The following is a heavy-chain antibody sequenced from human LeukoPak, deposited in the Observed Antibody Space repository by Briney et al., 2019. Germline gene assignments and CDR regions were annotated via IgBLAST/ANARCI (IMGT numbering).Heavy chain of an antibody. CDR3: ARPLATYDSSGYYYVYPYDY. Sequence: PSETLSLTCAVYGGSFSGYYWSWIRQPPGKGLEWIGEINHSGSTNCNPSLKSRVTISVDTSKNQFSLKLSSVTAADTAVYYCARPLATYDSSGYYYVYPYDYWGQGTLVTVSS. CDR2: INHSGST. J-gene: IGHJ4*02. CDR1: GGSFSGYY. V-gene: IGHV4-34*01. D-gene: IGHD3-22*01.